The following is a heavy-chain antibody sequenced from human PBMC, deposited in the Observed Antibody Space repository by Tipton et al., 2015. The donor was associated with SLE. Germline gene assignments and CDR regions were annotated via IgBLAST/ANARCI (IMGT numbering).Heavy chain of an antibody. CDR2: IYYDGNS. CDR3: ARDERDFWSYYGMDV. Sequence: TLSLTCTVSGGSITNDAYYWSWIRQSPGKGLEWIGSIYYDGNSHYNPSLKSRLSISVDTSKNQFSLKLSSVTAADTAVYYCARDERDFWSYYGMDVWGQGTTVTVSS. D-gene: IGHD3-3*01. J-gene: IGHJ6*02. CDR1: GGSITNDAYY. V-gene: IGHV4-31*03.